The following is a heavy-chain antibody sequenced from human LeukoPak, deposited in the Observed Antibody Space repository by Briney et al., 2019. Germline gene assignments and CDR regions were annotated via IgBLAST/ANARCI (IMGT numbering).Heavy chain of an antibody. J-gene: IGHJ4*02. D-gene: IGHD3-10*01. CDR1: GYTLTELS. V-gene: IGHV1-24*01. Sequence: ASVKVSCKVSGYTLTELSMHCVRQAPGKGLEWMGGFDPEDGETIYAQKFQGRVTMTEDTSTDTAYMELSSLRSEDTAVYYCATVRYGAMMFPRLFDYWGQGTLVTVSS. CDR2: FDPEDGET. CDR3: ATVRYGAMMFPRLFDY.